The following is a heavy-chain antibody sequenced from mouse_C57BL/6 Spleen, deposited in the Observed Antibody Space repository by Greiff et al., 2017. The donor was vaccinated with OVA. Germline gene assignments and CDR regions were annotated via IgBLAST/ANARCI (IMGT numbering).Heavy chain of an antibody. CDR1: GFTFSDYG. Sequence: EVMLVESGGGLVKPGGSLKLSCAASGFTFSDYGMHWVRQAPEQGLEWVAYISSGSSTIYYADTVKGRFTISRDNAKNTLFLQMTSLRSEDTAMYYCASHYYGNYQGFAYWGQGTLVTVSA. J-gene: IGHJ3*01. CDR2: ISSGSSTI. CDR3: ASHYYGNYQGFAY. V-gene: IGHV5-17*01. D-gene: IGHD2-1*01.